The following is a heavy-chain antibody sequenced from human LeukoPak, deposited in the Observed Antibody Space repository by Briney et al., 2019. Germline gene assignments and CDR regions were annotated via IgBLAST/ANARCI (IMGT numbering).Heavy chain of an antibody. Sequence: GGSLRLSCAASGFTLSSNYMTWVRQAPGKGLEWVSVIFSGGSTYYADSVKGRFTISRDNSKNTLYLQMSSLRAEDTAVYYCARDTDTAMEHDYYYYMDVWGKGTTVTVSS. CDR2: IFSGGST. V-gene: IGHV3-66*01. D-gene: IGHD5-18*01. J-gene: IGHJ6*03. CDR3: ARDTDTAMEHDYYYYMDV. CDR1: GFTLSSNY.